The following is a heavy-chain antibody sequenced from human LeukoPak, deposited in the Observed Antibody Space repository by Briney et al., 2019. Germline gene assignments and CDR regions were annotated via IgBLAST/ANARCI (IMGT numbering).Heavy chain of an antibody. CDR1: GYTFTSYG. Sequence: ASVKVSCKASGYTFTSYGISWVRQAPGQGLEWMGWISAYNGNTNYAQKLQGRVTMTTDTSTSTAYMELRSLRSDDTAMYYCARPAALAYCGGDCYSSYMDVWGKGTTVTVSS. D-gene: IGHD2-21*02. CDR2: ISAYNGNT. V-gene: IGHV1-18*01. J-gene: IGHJ6*03. CDR3: ARPAALAYCGGDCYSSYMDV.